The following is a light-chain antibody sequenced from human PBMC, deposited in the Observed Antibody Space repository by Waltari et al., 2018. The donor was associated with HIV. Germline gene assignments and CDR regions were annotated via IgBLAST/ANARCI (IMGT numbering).Light chain of an antibody. CDR2: GAS. CDR3: QQYNNWLPS. V-gene: IGKV3-15*01. Sequence: EIVMTQSPATLSVSPGERATLSCRASQSVSSNLAWYQQKPGQAPRLLIYGASTRATGIPARFSGSGSGTEFTLTISSLQSEDFAVYYCQQYNNWLPSFGQGTKVEIK. CDR1: QSVSSN. J-gene: IGKJ1*01.